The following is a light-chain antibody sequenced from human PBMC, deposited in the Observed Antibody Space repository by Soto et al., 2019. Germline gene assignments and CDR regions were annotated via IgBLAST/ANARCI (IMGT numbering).Light chain of an antibody. CDR2: GNS. CDR1: SSNIGAGYD. J-gene: IGLJ1*01. V-gene: IGLV1-40*01. CDR3: QSYESILSGV. Sequence: QSVLTQPPSVSGAPWQRVTISCTGSSSNIGAGYDVHWYQQLPGTAPKLLIYGNSNRPSGVPDRFSGSKSGTSASLAITGLQAEDEADYYCQSYESILSGVFGTGXKVTVL.